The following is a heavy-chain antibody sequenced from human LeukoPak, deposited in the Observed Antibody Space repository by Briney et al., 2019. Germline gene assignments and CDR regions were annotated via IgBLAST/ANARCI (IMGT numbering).Heavy chain of an antibody. D-gene: IGHD4-17*01. CDR2: ISYDGSNK. CDR1: GFTFSSYG. Sequence: GGSLRLSCAASGFTFSSYGMHWVRQAPGKGLEWVAVISYDGSNKYYADSVKGRFTISRDNSKNTLYLQMNSLRAEDTAVYYCAKDGQLGDYGRYFDYWGQGTLVTVSS. V-gene: IGHV3-30*18. CDR3: AKDGQLGDYGRYFDY. J-gene: IGHJ4*02.